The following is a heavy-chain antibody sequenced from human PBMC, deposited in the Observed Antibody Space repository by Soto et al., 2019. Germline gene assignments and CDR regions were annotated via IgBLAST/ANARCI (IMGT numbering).Heavy chain of an antibody. Sequence: QVQLVESGGGVVQPGGSLRLSCEGSGFPFRSYGIQWVRQAPGKGLEWLGLIWNDGSHAYYADSVKGRFTISRDNSKNTVFLQVSNLRAEDTAVYFCARDQTDSGGYSDSWGQETLVTVSS. D-gene: IGHD2-15*01. V-gene: IGHV3-33*01. CDR3: ARDQTDSGGYSDS. J-gene: IGHJ4*02. CDR2: IWNDGSHA. CDR1: GFPFRSYG.